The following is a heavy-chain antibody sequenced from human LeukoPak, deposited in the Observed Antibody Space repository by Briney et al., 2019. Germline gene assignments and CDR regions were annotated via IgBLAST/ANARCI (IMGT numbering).Heavy chain of an antibody. CDR1: GYNFNDYY. J-gene: IGHJ5*02. CDR3: TREFGCYYGSGSYSQFDP. D-gene: IGHD3-10*01. Sequence: APVKVSCKASGYNFNDYYIHWVRQAPGQGLEWMGWSNPNSGGSKFAEMFQARVTMTTDTSLNTAYMELTRLKSDDTAVYYCTREFGCYYGSGSYSQFDPWGQGTLVTVSS. V-gene: IGHV1-2*02. CDR2: SNPNSGGS.